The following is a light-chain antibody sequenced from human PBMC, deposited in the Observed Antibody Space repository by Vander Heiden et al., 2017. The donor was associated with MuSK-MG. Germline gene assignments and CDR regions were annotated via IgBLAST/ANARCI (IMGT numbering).Light chain of an antibody. CDR2: AAS. CDR3: QQSDSTPIT. J-gene: IGKJ2*01. CDR1: QSISSY. Sequence: DIQMTQSPSSLSASVGDRVTITCRASQSISSYINWYQQKPGKAPKLLIYAASGLQSGVPARFSGSGSGTDFTLSISRLQPEDFATYYCQQSDSTPITFGQGTKVEIK. V-gene: IGKV1-39*01.